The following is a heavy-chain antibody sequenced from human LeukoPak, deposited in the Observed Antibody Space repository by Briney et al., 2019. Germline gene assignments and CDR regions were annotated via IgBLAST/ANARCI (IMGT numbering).Heavy chain of an antibody. V-gene: IGHV3-23*01. CDR3: TVITPAAITDAFDI. D-gene: IGHD2-2*02. CDR1: GFTFSSYA. J-gene: IGHJ3*02. Sequence: GGSLRLSCAASGFTFSSYAVSWVRQAPGKGLEWVSTIGGSGGSTYYADSAKGRFTISRDNSKNTLYLQMNSLRAEDTAVYYCTVITPAAITDAFDIWGQGTMVTVSS. CDR2: IGGSGGST.